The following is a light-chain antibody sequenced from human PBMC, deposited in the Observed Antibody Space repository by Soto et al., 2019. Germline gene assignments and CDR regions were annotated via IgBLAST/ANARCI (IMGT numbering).Light chain of an antibody. CDR2: GAS. J-gene: IGKJ1*01. CDR3: QQYGSSLRT. V-gene: IGKV3-20*01. CDR1: QSISSTH. Sequence: EIVMTQSPATLSVSPGETATLSCRASQSISSTHLVWYQQKPGQAPSLLIFGASSRATGIPDRFSGSGSGTDFTLTISRLEPEDFAVYYCQQYGSSLRTFGQGTKVDIK.